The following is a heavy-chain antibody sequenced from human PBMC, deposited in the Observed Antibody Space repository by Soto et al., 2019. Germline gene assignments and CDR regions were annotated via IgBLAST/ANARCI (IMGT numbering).Heavy chain of an antibody. Sequence: PGGSLRLSCAASGFTFSSYWMSWVRQAPGKGLEWVANIKQDGSEKYYVDSVKGRFTISRDNAKNSLYLQMNSLRAEDTAVYYCARSSSGSYLYYYYYYGMDVWGQGTTVTVSS. D-gene: IGHD3-10*01. CDR2: IKQDGSEK. CDR1: GFTFSSYW. CDR3: ARSSSGSYLYYYYYYGMDV. V-gene: IGHV3-7*01. J-gene: IGHJ6*02.